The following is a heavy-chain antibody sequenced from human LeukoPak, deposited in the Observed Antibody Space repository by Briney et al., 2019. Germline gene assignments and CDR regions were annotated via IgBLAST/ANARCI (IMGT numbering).Heavy chain of an antibody. CDR2: ISISGSKT. J-gene: IGHJ4*02. Sequence: QAGGSLRLSCAASEFDFSSHAMTWVRQAPGKGLEWVSAISISGSKTYYADSVKGRFSISRDNAKNTLYLQMNSLRAEDTAVYYCGRDLGGRSGYWGQGTLVTVSS. D-gene: IGHD1-26*01. CDR1: EFDFSSHA. V-gene: IGHV3-23*01. CDR3: GRDLGGRSGY.